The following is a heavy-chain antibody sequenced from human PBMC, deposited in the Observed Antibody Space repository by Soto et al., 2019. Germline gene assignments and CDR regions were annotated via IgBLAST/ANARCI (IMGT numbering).Heavy chain of an antibody. CDR1: GLTFSRYE. J-gene: IGHJ3*01. CDR3: ATRSGGGGAFDF. V-gene: IGHV3-48*03. Sequence: VNLMESGGGLVQPGGSLRLSCAASGLTFSRYEMNWVRQAPGKGLEWIAYIHGSATTMYYADSVKGRFTISRDNAKNSLSLQLNSLRAEDTAVYYCATRSGGGGAFDFWGQGTTVTVSS. CDR2: IHGSATTM. D-gene: IGHD3-10*01.